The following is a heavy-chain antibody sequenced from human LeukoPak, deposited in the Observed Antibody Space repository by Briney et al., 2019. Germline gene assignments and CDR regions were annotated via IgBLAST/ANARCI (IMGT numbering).Heavy chain of an antibody. CDR2: IYHSGST. Sequence: SETLSLTCTVSGYSISSGYYWGWIRQPPGKGLEWIGSIYHSGSTNYNPSLKSRVTISVDTSKNQFSLKLSSVTAADTAVYYCARGLGDSNSGSYRMGWGQGTLVTVSS. CDR3: ARGLGDSNSGSYRMG. V-gene: IGHV4-38-2*02. CDR1: GYSISSGYY. J-gene: IGHJ4*02. D-gene: IGHD1-26*01.